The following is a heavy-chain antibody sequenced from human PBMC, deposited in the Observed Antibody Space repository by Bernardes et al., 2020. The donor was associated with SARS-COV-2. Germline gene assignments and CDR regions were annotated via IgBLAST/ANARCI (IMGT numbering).Heavy chain of an antibody. CDR1: GFTVSTYY. J-gene: IGHJ4*02. V-gene: IGHV3-66*01. Sequence: GGSLRLSCAASGFTVSTYYMSWVRQAPGKGLEWVSVINSGGDTLYEASVEGRFTISRDIPKNTLYLQMNSLRAEDTAVYYCARAHPTVLGSYFFDYWGPGTLVTVSS. CDR3: ARAHPTVLGSYFFDY. CDR2: INSGGDT. D-gene: IGHD3-10*01.